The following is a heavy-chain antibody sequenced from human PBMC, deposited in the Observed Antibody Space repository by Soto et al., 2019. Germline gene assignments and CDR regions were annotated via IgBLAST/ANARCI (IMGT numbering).Heavy chain of an antibody. D-gene: IGHD3-3*02. CDR1: GFTFSNAW. Sequence: GGSLRLSCAASGFTFSNAWMSWVRQAPGKGLEWVGRIKSKTDGGTTDYAAPVKGRFTISRDDSKNTLYLQMNSLKTEDTAVYYCTSSEPFWSGYSPYRLWGQGTLVTVSS. CDR3: TSSEPFWSGYSPYRL. CDR2: IKSKTDGGTT. V-gene: IGHV3-15*01. J-gene: IGHJ4*02.